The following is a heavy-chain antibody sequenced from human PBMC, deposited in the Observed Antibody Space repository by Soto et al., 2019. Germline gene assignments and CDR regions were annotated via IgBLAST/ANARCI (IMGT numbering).Heavy chain of an antibody. CDR3: ARIGAFGELVKYYFDY. J-gene: IGHJ4*02. D-gene: IGHD3-10*01. CDR1: GYTFTSYA. V-gene: IGHV1-3*01. Sequence: GASVKVSCKASGYTFTSYAMHWVRQAPGQRLEWMGWINAGNGNTKYSQKFQGRVTITRDTSASTAYMELSSLRSEDTAVYYCARIGAFGELVKYYFDYWGQGTLVTVSS. CDR2: INAGNGNT.